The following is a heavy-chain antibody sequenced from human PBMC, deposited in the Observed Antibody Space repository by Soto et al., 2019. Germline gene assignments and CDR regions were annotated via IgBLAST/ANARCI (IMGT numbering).Heavy chain of an antibody. CDR1: GGTFNSDT. D-gene: IGHD2-8*01. J-gene: IGHJ5*02. CDR3: ATLVSAPLMLYPRLGWFAR. V-gene: IGHV1-69*13. Sequence: ASVKVSCKASGGTFNSDTITWVRQAPGQGLEWVGGIIPISDTAHYAQNFQGRVTITADESTSTVYMELSSLRSEDTAVYYCATLVSAPLMLYPRLGWFARWVQGTLVTVSS. CDR2: IIPISDTA.